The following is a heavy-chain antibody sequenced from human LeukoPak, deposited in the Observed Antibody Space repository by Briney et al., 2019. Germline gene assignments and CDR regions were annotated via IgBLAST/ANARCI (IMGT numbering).Heavy chain of an antibody. Sequence: ASVTVSFKASGYTFTGYYMHWVRQAPGQGLEWMGWINPNSGGTNYAQKFQGRVTMTRDTSISTAYMELIRLRSDDTAVYYCASPVRYCSGGSCWYYFDYWGQGTLVTVSS. CDR1: GYTFTGYY. V-gene: IGHV1-2*02. CDR2: INPNSGGT. CDR3: ASPVRYCSGGSCWYYFDY. D-gene: IGHD2-15*01. J-gene: IGHJ4*02.